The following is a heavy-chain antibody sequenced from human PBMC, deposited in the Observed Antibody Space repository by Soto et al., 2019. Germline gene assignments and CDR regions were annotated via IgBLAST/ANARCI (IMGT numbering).Heavy chain of an antibody. J-gene: IGHJ5*02. V-gene: IGHV3-15*07. CDR2: VKTKADGWAT. CDR3: TALGPS. Sequence: EVQLVESGGGLVKPGGSLRLSCAASGFTCSDAWMNWVRQAPGKGLEWVGHVKTKADGWATDYVAFVNGRFTISRDDSTNPQFLNLTNLKTEDTARYYCTALGPSWGKGTLVTVSS. CDR1: GFTCSDAW.